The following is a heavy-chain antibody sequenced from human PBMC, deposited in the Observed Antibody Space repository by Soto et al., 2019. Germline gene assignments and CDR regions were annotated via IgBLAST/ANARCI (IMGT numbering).Heavy chain of an antibody. CDR2: IIPILGIA. J-gene: IGHJ4*02. CDR3: ATTLMQQLVR. D-gene: IGHD6-13*01. V-gene: IGHV1-69*02. Sequence: QVQLVQSGAEVKKPGSSVKVSCKASGGTFSSYTISWVRQAPGQGLEWMGRIIPILGIANYAQKLQGRVTITADKSTSTAYMELSSLRSEDTAVYYCATTLMQQLVRWGQGTLVTVSS. CDR1: GGTFSSYT.